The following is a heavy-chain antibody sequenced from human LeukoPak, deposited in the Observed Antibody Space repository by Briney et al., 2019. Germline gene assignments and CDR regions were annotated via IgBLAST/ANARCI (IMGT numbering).Heavy chain of an antibody. CDR3: AKDLVEAVSDAFDI. J-gene: IGHJ3*02. CDR2: ISWNSGSI. D-gene: IGHD2-8*01. V-gene: IGHV3-9*01. CDR1: GFTFDDYA. Sequence: PGRSLRLSCAASGFTFDDYAMRWVRQAPGKGLEWVSGISWNSGSIGYADSVKGRFTISRDNAKNSLYLQMNSLRAEDTALYYCAKDLVEAVSDAFDIWGQGTMVTVSS.